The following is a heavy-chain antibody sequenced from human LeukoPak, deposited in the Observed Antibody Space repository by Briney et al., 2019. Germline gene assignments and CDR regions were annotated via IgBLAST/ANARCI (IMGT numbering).Heavy chain of an antibody. CDR1: GFTFSSYE. V-gene: IGHV3-48*03. CDR3: ARLGIFGVVTIFDY. CDR2: ISSSGSTI. D-gene: IGHD3-3*01. Sequence: PGGSLRLSCAASGFTFSSYEMNWVRQAPGKGLEWVPYISSSGSTIYYADSVKGRFTISRDNAKNSLYLQMNSLRAEDTAVYYCARLGIFGVVTIFDYWGQGTLVTVSS. J-gene: IGHJ4*02.